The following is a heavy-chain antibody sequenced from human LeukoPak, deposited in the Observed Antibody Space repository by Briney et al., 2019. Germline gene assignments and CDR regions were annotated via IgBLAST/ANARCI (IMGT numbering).Heavy chain of an antibody. D-gene: IGHD6-19*01. J-gene: IGHJ4*02. V-gene: IGHV3-21*01. CDR2: ISSTSTYI. CDR3: ARVGYSSGWRAPDFDY. CDR1: GFTFSNYK. Sequence: GGSLRLSCAASGFTFSNYKMNWVRQAPGKGLEWVSSISSTSTYINYADSVKGRFTISRDNTKKSLYLQMNNLRAEDTAFYYCARVGYSSGWRAPDFDYWGQGTLVTVSS.